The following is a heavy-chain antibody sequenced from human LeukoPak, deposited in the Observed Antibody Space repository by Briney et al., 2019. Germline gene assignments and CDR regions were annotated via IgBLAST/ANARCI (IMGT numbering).Heavy chain of an antibody. CDR1: GGSISSSSYY. V-gene: IGHV4-39*07. CDR3: AREGDFWRRNYYFDY. CDR2: IYYSGST. Sequence: SETLSLTCTVSGGSISSSSYYWGWIRQPPGKGLEWIGSIYYSGSTYYNPSLKSRVTISVDTSKNQFSLKLSSVTAADTAVYYCAREGDFWRRNYYFDYWGQGTLVTVSS. D-gene: IGHD3-3*01. J-gene: IGHJ4*02.